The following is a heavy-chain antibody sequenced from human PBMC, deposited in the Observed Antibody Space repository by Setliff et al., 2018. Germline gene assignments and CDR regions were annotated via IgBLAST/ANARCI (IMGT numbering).Heavy chain of an antibody. J-gene: IGHJ4*02. CDR2: IPYDGSNQ. Sequence: GGSLRLSCAASGFTFSSYGMHWVRQAPGRGLEWVGYIPYDGSNQFYPDSLKGRFTISRDNSKNTLYLQLNSLRADDTAVYYCARIFLYGTSWYFDDWGQGTLVTVSS. CDR1: GFTFSSYG. D-gene: IGHD3-3*01. CDR3: ARIFLYGTSWYFDD. V-gene: IGHV3-30*02.